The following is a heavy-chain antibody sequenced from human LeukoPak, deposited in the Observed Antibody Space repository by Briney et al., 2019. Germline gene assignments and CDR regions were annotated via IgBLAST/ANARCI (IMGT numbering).Heavy chain of an antibody. CDR3: ARGSYGYEY. CDR1: GFTFSSYW. D-gene: IGHD5-18*01. V-gene: IGHV3-74*01. CDR2: INSDGSST. Sequence: GGSLRLSCAASGFTFSSYWMHWVRQGPGKGLVWVSRINSDGSSTTYADSVKGRFTISRDNAKNTLYLQMNILRAEDTAVYYCARGSYGYEYWGQGTLVTVSS. J-gene: IGHJ4*02.